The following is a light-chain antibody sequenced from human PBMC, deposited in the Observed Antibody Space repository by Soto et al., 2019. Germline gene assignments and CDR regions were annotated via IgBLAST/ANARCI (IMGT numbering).Light chain of an antibody. CDR3: QQLKTYPLT. CDR2: ATS. CDR1: QGINSY. Sequence: DIQLTQSPSFLSASVGDRVTITCRASQGINSYLAWYQQNPGKAPKLLIYATSTLYTEVPSRFSGSGSGTEFSLTISSLQPDDFATYYCQQLKTYPLTFGGGTKVEI. J-gene: IGKJ4*01. V-gene: IGKV1-9*01.